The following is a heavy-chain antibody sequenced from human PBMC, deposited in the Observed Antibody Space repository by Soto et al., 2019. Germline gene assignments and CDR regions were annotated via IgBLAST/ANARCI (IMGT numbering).Heavy chain of an antibody. CDR2: SIPILTTP. CDR3: ATSVGIAPTGEDGMDV. J-gene: IGHJ6*02. CDR1: GGTFSIYG. Sequence: QVQLVQSGAEVKKTGSSVTVSCKASGGTFSIYGFSWVRQAPGQGPEWIGGSIPILTTPNYAQKFHGRVTMVADESTTTVYKELRSLKSEDTAVYYCATSVGIAPTGEDGMDVWGQGTSVTVSS. V-gene: IGHV1-69*01. D-gene: IGHD2-8*02.